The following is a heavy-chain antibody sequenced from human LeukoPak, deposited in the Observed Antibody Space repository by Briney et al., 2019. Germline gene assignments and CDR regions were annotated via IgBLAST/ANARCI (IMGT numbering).Heavy chain of an antibody. D-gene: IGHD3-22*01. CDR2: ISYDGSNK. CDR3: ARDPRGPTGYDHSGRDSFDY. J-gene: IGHJ4*02. CDR1: GFTFRSYA. V-gene: IGHV3-30*04. Sequence: GGSLRLSCAASGFTFRSYAMHWVRQAPGKGLEWVAVISYDGSNKYYADSVKGRFTISRDNSENSLYLQMSSLRTDDTAVYYCARDPRGPTGYDHSGRDSFDYWGQGSLVTVSS.